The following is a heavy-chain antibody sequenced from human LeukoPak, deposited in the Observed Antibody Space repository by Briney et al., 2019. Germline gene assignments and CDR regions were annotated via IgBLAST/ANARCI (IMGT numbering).Heavy chain of an antibody. CDR2: IDPNSGGT. Sequence: ASVKVSCKTSGYTFTDYYIHWVRQAPGQGLEWMGWIDPNSGGTNYAQKFQGRVTMTRDTSISTAYMEVRRMRSDDTALYYCARDGVVRRVIIYWGQGTPVTVSS. D-gene: IGHD3-10*01. CDR1: GYTFTDYY. CDR3: ARDGVVRRVIIY. V-gene: IGHV1-2*02. J-gene: IGHJ4*02.